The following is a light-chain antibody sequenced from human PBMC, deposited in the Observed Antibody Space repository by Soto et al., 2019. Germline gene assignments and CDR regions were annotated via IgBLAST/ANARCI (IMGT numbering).Light chain of an antibody. CDR2: ENN. J-gene: IGLJ2*01. V-gene: IGLV1-51*02. CDR1: SSNIGKNF. Sequence: QSVLTQPPSVSAAPGQRVTISCSGGSSNIGKNFVSWYQQVPRTAPKLLIYENNKRLAGIPDRFSGSQSGTSATLGITGLQTGDEADYYCGTWYSSRSTVVFGGGTKLTVL. CDR3: GTWYSSRSTVV.